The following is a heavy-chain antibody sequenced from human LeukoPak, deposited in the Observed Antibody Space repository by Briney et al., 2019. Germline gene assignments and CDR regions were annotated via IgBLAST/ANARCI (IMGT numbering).Heavy chain of an antibody. CDR3: ARVNGYSFDY. Sequence: ASVKVSCKASGYTFTGFTIHWVRQAPGQRLEWMGWINTGNGNTKYSQKFQGRVTITRDTTASTAYMELSSLRSEDTAIYYCARVNGYSFDYWGQGALVTVSS. V-gene: IGHV1-3*04. CDR1: GYTFTGFT. CDR2: INTGNGNT. D-gene: IGHD2-8*01. J-gene: IGHJ4*02.